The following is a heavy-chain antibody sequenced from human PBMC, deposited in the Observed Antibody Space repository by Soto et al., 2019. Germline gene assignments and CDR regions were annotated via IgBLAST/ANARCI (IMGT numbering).Heavy chain of an antibody. CDR2: ISGSGGST. Sequence: GGSLRLSCAASGFTFSSYAMSWVRQAPGKGLEWVSAISGSGGSTYYADSVKGRFTISRDNSKNTLYLQMNSLRAEDTAVYYCAKDKRSSSWYGGWFDPWGQGTLVTVSS. D-gene: IGHD6-13*01. J-gene: IGHJ5*02. CDR1: GFTFSSYA. CDR3: AKDKRSSSWYGGWFDP. V-gene: IGHV3-23*01.